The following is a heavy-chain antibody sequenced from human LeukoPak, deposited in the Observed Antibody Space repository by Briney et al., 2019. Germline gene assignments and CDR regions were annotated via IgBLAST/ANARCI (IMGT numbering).Heavy chain of an antibody. J-gene: IGHJ2*01. CDR1: GYTFTSYG. D-gene: IGHD3-22*01. CDR2: ISAYNGNT. Sequence: GASVKVSCKASGYTFTSYGISWVRQAPGQGLEWMGWISAYNGNTNYAQKFQGRVTMNTDKSNSKAYMDLRSLRSDDTAVYYCARQRRDYYDSSGYYLLWYFDLWGRGTLVTVSS. V-gene: IGHV1-18*01. CDR3: ARQRRDYYDSSGYYLLWYFDL.